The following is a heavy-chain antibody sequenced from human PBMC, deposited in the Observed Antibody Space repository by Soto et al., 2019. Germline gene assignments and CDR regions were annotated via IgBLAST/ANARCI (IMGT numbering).Heavy chain of an antibody. J-gene: IGHJ4*02. D-gene: IGHD2-21*02. CDR2: ISYDGSNK. CDR3: AREILAYCGGDCGSPLDY. V-gene: IGHV3-30-3*01. CDR1: GFTFSSYA. Sequence: QVQLVESGGGVVQPGRSLRLSCAASGFTFSSYAIHWVRQAPGKGLEWVAVISYDGSNKYYANYVKGRFTISRENSKNKLYLQMHSLRAEDTAVYYCAREILAYCGGDCGSPLDYWGQGTLVTVSS.